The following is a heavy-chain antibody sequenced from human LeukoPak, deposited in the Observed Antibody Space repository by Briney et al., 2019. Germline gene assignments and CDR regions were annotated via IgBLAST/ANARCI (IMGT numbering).Heavy chain of an antibody. J-gene: IGHJ4*02. V-gene: IGHV3-30*18. Sequence: GRSLILSCAASGFTFSSYGMHWVRQAPGKGLEWVAVISYDGSNKYYADSVKGRFTISRDNSKNTLYLQMNSLRAEDTAVYYCAKGPTPPYYDILTGYLDYWGQGTLVTVSS. CDR1: GFTFSSYG. CDR3: AKGPTPPYYDILTGYLDY. D-gene: IGHD3-9*01. CDR2: ISYDGSNK.